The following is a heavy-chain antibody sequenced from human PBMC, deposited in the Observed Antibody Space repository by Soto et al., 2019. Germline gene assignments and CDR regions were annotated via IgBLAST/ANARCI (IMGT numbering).Heavy chain of an antibody. CDR2: ISCCGGTA. J-gene: IGHJ4*02. CDR1: GFNFNKYA. Sequence: EVQLLESGGDLVRPGESLRLSCAASGFNFNKYAMSWVRQAPGEGLEWVSGISCCGGTASYADSVKGRFTIARDDSKNTLFLHMNRLRVEETAEYYGAKADGEQWLRPHLENWGRGTLVTVS. CDR3: AKADGEQWLRPHLEN. V-gene: IGHV3-23*01. D-gene: IGHD6-19*01.